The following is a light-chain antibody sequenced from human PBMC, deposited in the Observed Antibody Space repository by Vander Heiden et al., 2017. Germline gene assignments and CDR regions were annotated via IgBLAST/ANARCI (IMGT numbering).Light chain of an antibody. CDR1: QSVFYASNNKNY. CDR3: QQYSTTPFT. J-gene: IGKJ3*01. Sequence: DIVMTQSPASLAVSLGERATINCKSSQSVFYASNNKNYLAWYQQKPGQPPSLLIYWASTRESGVPDRFSGSGSGTDFTLTISSLQAEDVAVYYCQQYSTTPFTFGPDTKVDI. V-gene: IGKV4-1*01. CDR2: WAS.